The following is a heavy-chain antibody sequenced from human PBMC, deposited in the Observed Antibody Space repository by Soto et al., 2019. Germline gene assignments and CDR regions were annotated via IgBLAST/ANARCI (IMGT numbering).Heavy chain of an antibody. J-gene: IGHJ4*02. CDR2: IRGSSNNI. CDR1: GFNLTNYE. Sequence: EVKLLETGGGSVQPGGSLRLSCAVSGFNLTNYEMNWVRQVPGKGLEWISKIRGSSNNIYYADSVKGRFTISRDNANNLLFLQMNSLRAEDTAIYYCAAEALCGADCYFFEYWGQGTLVTVSS. D-gene: IGHD2-21*02. CDR3: AAEALCGADCYFFEY. V-gene: IGHV3-48*03.